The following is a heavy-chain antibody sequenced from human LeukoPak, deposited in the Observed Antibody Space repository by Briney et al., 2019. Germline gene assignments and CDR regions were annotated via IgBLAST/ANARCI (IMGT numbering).Heavy chain of an antibody. J-gene: IGHJ4*02. CDR1: GGPITGFY. Sequence: SGTPSLTCPVSGGPITGFYWNRIPEPPGKGPEWIGYIYYSGSTNYNPSLKSRVTISVDTSENQFSLKLNSVTAADTAVYYCARQGGVATTFDYWGQGTLVTVSS. D-gene: IGHD5-12*01. CDR2: IYYSGST. CDR3: ARQGGVATTFDY. V-gene: IGHV4-59*08.